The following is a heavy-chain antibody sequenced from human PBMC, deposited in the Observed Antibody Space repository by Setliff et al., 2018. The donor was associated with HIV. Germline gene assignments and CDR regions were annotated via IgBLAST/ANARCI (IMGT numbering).Heavy chain of an antibody. CDR1: GGSISSGAYY. V-gene: IGHV4-31*03. J-gene: IGHJ5*02. CDR2: IYHSGST. D-gene: IGHD6-19*01. Sequence: SETLSLTCTVSGGSISSGAYYWNWIRQHHQHPGKGLEWIGYIYHSGSTYYNPTLKSRVTISVDTSKNQFSLKMRSVTAADTAVYYCAREERSGFSSGWTNWFDPWGQGTLVTVSS. CDR3: AREERSGFSSGWTNWFDP.